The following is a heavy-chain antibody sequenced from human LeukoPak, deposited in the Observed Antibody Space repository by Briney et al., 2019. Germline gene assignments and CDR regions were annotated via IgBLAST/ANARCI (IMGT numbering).Heavy chain of an antibody. CDR2: IRYDGSNK. V-gene: IGHV3-30*02. D-gene: IGHD3-22*01. CDR1: GFTFSSYG. Sequence: GGSLRLSCAASGFTFSSYGMHWVRQAPGKGLEWVAFIRYDGSNKYYADSVKGRFTISRDNSKNTLYLQMNSLRAEDTAVYYCAKDSALLGYYDSSGASVAWGQGTLVTVSS. J-gene: IGHJ5*02. CDR3: AKDSALLGYYDSSGASVA.